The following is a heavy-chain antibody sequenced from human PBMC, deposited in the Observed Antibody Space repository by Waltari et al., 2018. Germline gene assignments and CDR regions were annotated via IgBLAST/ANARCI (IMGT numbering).Heavy chain of an antibody. Sequence: EVQLVESGGVVVQPGGSLRLSCAASGFTFDDYAMHWVRQAPGKGLEWVSLMSWDGGSTYYADSVKGRFTISRDNSKNSLYLQMNSLRAEDTAFYYCAKIGGSGSRRKWPGAGRGNTIQHSDYWGQGTLVTVSS. CDR3: AKIGGSGSRRKWPGAGRGNTIQHSDY. D-gene: IGHD3-10*01. CDR2: MSWDGGST. V-gene: IGHV3-43D*04. CDR1: GFTFDDYA. J-gene: IGHJ4*02.